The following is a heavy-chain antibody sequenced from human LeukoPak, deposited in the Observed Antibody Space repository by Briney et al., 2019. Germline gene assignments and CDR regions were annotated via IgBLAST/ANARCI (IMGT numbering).Heavy chain of an antibody. D-gene: IGHD3-22*01. CDR1: GGSFSGYY. Sequence: SETLSLTCAVYGGSFSGYYWSWIRQPPGKGLEWIGEINHSGSTNYNPSLKSRVTISADTSKNQFSLKLSSVTAADTAVYYCARGHVHYYDSSGYLEPMPYYFDYWGQGTLVTVSS. CDR3: ARGHVHYYDSSGYLEPMPYYFDY. J-gene: IGHJ4*02. V-gene: IGHV4-34*01. CDR2: INHSGST.